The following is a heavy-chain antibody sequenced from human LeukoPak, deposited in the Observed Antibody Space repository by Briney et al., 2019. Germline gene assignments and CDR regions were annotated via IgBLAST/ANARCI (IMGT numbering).Heavy chain of an antibody. CDR1: GFTVNRDY. D-gene: IGHD1-1*01. J-gene: IGHJ4*02. V-gene: IGHV3-53*01. CDR3: TRGSPTVSAGYN. CDR2: VYTDGRT. Sequence: PGESLGLSCAASGFTVNRDYMSWVRQSPGKGLEWVSVVYTDGRTFYADSVRGRFTISRDDSKSTVFLQMNSLRAEDTAIYFCTRGSPTVSAGYNWGRGTVVTVSS.